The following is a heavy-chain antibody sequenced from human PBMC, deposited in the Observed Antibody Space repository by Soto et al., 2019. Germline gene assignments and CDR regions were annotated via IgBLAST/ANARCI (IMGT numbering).Heavy chain of an antibody. J-gene: IGHJ6*03. Sequence: SQTLSLTCAISGDSVSSNSAAWNWIRQSPSRGLEWLGRTCYRSKWYNDYAVSVKSRITINPDTSKNQFSLQLNSVTPEDTAVYYCARDPSTHWGLRDYYYMDVWGKGTTVTVS. V-gene: IGHV6-1*01. D-gene: IGHD7-27*01. CDR1: GDSVSSNSAA. CDR3: ARDPSTHWGLRDYYYMDV. CDR2: TCYRSKWYN.